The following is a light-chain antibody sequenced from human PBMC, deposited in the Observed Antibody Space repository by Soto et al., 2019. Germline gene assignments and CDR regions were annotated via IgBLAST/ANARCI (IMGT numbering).Light chain of an antibody. V-gene: IGLV1-40*01. Sequence: QSVLTQPPSASGTPGQRVTISCSGSSSNIGSNTVNWYQQLPGTAPKVVIYGSGNRPSGVPDRFSGSKSGTSASLAIAGLQAEDEADYYCQSYDSSLSGYVFGTGTKVNVL. CDR2: GSG. CDR3: QSYDSSLSGYV. CDR1: SSNIGSNT. J-gene: IGLJ1*01.